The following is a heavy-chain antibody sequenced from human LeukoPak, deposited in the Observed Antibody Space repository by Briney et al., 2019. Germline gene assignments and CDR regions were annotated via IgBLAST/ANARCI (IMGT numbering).Heavy chain of an antibody. CDR3: AKDLCRLEPCIDAFDI. CDR1: GFTFSSYA. J-gene: IGHJ3*02. D-gene: IGHD1-1*01. CDR2: ISGSGGST. V-gene: IGHV3-23*01. Sequence: GGSLRLSCAASGFTFSSYAMSWVRQAPGKGLEWVSAISGSGGSTYYADSVKGRFTISRDNSKNTLYLQMNSLRAEDTAVYYCAKDLCRLEPCIDAFDIWGQGTMVTVSS.